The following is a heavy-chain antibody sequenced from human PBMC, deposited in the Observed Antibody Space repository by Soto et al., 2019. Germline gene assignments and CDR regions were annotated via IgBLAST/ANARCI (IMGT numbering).Heavy chain of an antibody. Sequence: PSETLSLTCAVSGGSISSGGYSWSWIRQPPGKGLEWIGYIYHSGSTYYNPSLKSRVTISVDRSKNQFSLKLSSVTAAGTAVYHCPRGVNTAARPTYFAYWGQGTLVTV. CDR1: GGSISSGGYS. D-gene: IGHD6-6*01. J-gene: IGHJ4*02. V-gene: IGHV4-30-2*01. CDR2: IYHSGST. CDR3: PRGVNTAARPTYFAY.